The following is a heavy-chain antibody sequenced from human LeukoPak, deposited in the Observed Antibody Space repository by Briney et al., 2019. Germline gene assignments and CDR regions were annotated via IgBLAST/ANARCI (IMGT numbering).Heavy chain of an antibody. CDR3: ARAGRFLEWLPEYFQH. Sequence: ASVKVSCKASGYTFTGYYMHWVRQAPGQGLEWMGWINPNSGGTNYAQKFQGRVTMTRDTSISTAYMELGRLRSDDTAVYYCARAGRFLEWLPEYFQHWGQGTLVTVSS. CDR1: GYTFTGYY. CDR2: INPNSGGT. J-gene: IGHJ1*01. V-gene: IGHV1-2*02. D-gene: IGHD3-3*01.